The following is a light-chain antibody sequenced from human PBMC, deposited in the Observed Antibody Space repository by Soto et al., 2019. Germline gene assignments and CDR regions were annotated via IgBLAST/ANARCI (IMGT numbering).Light chain of an antibody. V-gene: IGLV2-8*01. CDR3: SSYAGSNTLV. J-gene: IGLJ1*01. Sequence: QSALTQPPSASGSPRQSVTISCTGTSSDVDIYNYVSWYQQHPGKAPKLIIYEVTKRPSGVPDRFSGSKSGNTASLTVSGLQTEGGAEYYCSSYAGSNTLVFGTGXKVTVL. CDR2: EVT. CDR1: SSDVDIYNY.